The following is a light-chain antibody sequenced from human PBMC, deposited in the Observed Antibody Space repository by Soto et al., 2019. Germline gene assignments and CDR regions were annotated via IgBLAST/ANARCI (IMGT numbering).Light chain of an antibody. Sequence: QSALTQPASVSGSPGQSTTISCTGTSSDVGHPYNYVSWYQQYPGKAPKLLIFKVNNRPSGISGRFSGSKSGNTASLTISGLQAEDEGDYYCMSYAGSNTYVFGSGTKLTVL. CDR2: KVN. CDR1: SSDVGHPYNY. V-gene: IGLV2-14*01. CDR3: MSYAGSNTYV. J-gene: IGLJ1*01.